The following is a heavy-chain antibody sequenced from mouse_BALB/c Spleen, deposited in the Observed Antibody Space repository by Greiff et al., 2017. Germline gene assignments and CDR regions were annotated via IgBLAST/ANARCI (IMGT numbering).Heavy chain of an antibody. D-gene: IGHD1-1*01. V-gene: IGHV5-6-3*01. J-gene: IGHJ3*01. CDR1: GFTFSSYG. Sequence: EVQLVESGGGLVQPGGSLKLSCAASGFTFSSYGMSWVRQTPDKRLELVATINSNGGSTYYPDSVKGRFTISRDNAKNTLYLQMSSLKSEDTAMYYCARDYYGSSLFAYWGQGTLVTVSA. CDR3: ARDYYGSSLFAY. CDR2: INSNGGST.